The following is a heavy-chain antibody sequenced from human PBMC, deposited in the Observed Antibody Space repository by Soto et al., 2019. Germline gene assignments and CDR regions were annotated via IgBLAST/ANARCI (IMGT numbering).Heavy chain of an antibody. CDR1: GFTFSSYA. CDR2: ISGSGGST. Sequence: PGGSLRFSCAASGFTFSSYAMSWVRQAPGKGLEWVSAISGSGGSTYYADSVKGRFTISRDNSKNTLYLQMNSLRAEDTAVYYCAKDPRYCSGGSCYSTSTFYYWGQGSLVTVSS. CDR3: AKDPRYCSGGSCYSTSTFYY. V-gene: IGHV3-23*01. J-gene: IGHJ4*02. D-gene: IGHD2-15*01.